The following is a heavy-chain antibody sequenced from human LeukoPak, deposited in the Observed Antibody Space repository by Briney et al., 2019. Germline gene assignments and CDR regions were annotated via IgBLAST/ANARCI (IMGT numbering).Heavy chain of an antibody. V-gene: IGHV3-21*01. J-gene: IGHJ6*02. CDR2: IRGSRRYK. CDR1: GFSFSSCS. CDR3: ASLRGYCSGGTCYSGYYYSALDV. D-gene: IGHD2-15*01. Sequence: PGGSLRLSCGASGFSFSSCSMNWVRQAPGKGREWVSSIRGSRRYKYYADSGGGRFTISRYNAKTSLHLQMNLLRAEDTAVYYCASLRGYCSGGTCYSGYYYSALDVWGQGTTVTVSS.